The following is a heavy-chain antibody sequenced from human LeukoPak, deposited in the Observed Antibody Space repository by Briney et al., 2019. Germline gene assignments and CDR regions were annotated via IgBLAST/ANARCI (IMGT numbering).Heavy chain of an antibody. V-gene: IGHV4-34*01. J-gene: IGHJ4*02. CDR1: GRSFSGYY. Sequence: PSETLSLTCAVYGRSFSGYYWSWIRQPPGKGLEWIGEINHSGSTNYNPSLKSRVTISVDTSKNQFSLKLSSVTAADTAVYYCARGPFRRGYSYGYGGFYFDYWGQGTLVTVSS. D-gene: IGHD5-18*01. CDR2: INHSGST. CDR3: ARGPFRRGYSYGYGGFYFDY.